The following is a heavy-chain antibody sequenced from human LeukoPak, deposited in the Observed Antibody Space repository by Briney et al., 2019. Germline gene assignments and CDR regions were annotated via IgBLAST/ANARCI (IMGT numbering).Heavy chain of an antibody. CDR2: LSGTSDST. V-gene: IGHV3-23*01. Sequence: GGSLRLSCAASGFTFSNYGMSWVRQAPGKGLEWVSALSGTSDSTYYADSVKGRFTISRDNAKNSLSLQMNSLTDEDTAVYYCAREGYYGAFDIWGQGTIVTVSS. D-gene: IGHD3-10*01. CDR3: AREGYYGAFDI. CDR1: GFTFSNYG. J-gene: IGHJ3*02.